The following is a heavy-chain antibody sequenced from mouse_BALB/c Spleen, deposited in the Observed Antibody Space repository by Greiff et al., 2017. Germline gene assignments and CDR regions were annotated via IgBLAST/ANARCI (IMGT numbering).Heavy chain of an antibody. Sequence: DVMLVESGGGLVKPGGSLKLSCAASGFAFSSYDMSWVRQTPEKRLEWVAYISSGGGSTYYPDTVKGRFTISRDNAKNTLYLQMSSLKSEDTAMYYCARHAGNYAVFAYWGQGTLVTVSA. D-gene: IGHD2-1*01. CDR1: GFAFSSYD. CDR2: ISSGGGST. V-gene: IGHV5-12-1*01. J-gene: IGHJ3*01. CDR3: ARHAGNYAVFAY.